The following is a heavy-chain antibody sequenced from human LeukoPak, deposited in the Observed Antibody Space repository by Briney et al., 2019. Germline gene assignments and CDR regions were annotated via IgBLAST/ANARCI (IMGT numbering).Heavy chain of an antibody. V-gene: IGHV3-15*01. J-gene: IGHJ4*02. Sequence: GGSLRLSCAASGFTFSSYGMHWVRQAPGKGLEWVGRIKSKTDGGTTDYAAPVKGRFTISRDDSKNTLYLQMNSLKTEDTAVYYCTTEAFRSSPSGFGDWGQGTLVTVSS. D-gene: IGHD3-10*01. CDR1: GFTFSSYG. CDR3: TTEAFRSSPSGFGD. CDR2: IKSKTDGGTT.